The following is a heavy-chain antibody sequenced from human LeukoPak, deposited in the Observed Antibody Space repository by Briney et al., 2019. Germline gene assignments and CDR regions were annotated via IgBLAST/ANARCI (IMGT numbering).Heavy chain of an antibody. J-gene: IGHJ4*02. D-gene: IGHD6-19*01. V-gene: IGHV4-38-2*02. CDR1: GYSISSDYF. Sequence: SETLSLTCSVSGYSISSDYFWGWIRQPPGKGLDWIGSIFHSGSTYYNPSLKSRVTISIDTSKNLFSLQLSSVTAADTAVYYCAIGNPRSGRFDYWGQGTLVTVSS. CDR3: AIGNPRSGRFDY. CDR2: IFHSGST.